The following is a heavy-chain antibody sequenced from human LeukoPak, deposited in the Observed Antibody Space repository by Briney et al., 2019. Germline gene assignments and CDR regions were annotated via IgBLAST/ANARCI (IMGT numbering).Heavy chain of an antibody. V-gene: IGHV4-30-2*01. CDR2: IYHSGST. CDR3: ASATSRHSDAFDI. Sequence: SQTLSLTCAVSGGSISSGGYSWRWLRQPPGTGLEWIGYIYHSGSTYYNPSLKSRVTISVDRSKFQFSLKLSSVTAADTAVYYCASATSRHSDAFDIWGQGTMVTVSS. J-gene: IGHJ3*02. D-gene: IGHD5-12*01. CDR1: GGSISSGGYS.